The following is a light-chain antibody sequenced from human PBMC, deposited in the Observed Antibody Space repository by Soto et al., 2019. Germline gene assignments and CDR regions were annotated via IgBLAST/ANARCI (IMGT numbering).Light chain of an antibody. CDR1: QSVRSSY. V-gene: IGKV3-20*01. Sequence: EIVLTQSPGTLSLSPGERATLNCRASQSVRSSYLAWYQQQPGQAPRLLIHGASRRATGIPDRFSGSRSGTDFILTINRLEPEDFAVYFCQQYGDMWTFGQGTKVDIK. J-gene: IGKJ1*01. CDR2: GAS. CDR3: QQYGDMWT.